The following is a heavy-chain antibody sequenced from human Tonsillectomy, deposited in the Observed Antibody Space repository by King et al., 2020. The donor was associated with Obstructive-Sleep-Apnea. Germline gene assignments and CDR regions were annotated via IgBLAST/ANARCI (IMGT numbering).Heavy chain of an antibody. CDR2: ISSSSSTI. J-gene: IGHJ2*01. V-gene: IGHV3-48*01. CDR3: ARVSSGSSWLGEPPPYWYFVL. CDR1: GFTFSSYS. D-gene: IGHD6-13*01. Sequence: VQLVESGGGLVQPGGSLRLSCAASGFTFSSYSMNWVRQAPGKGLEWVSYISSSSSTIYYADSVKGRFTISRDNAKNSLYLQMNSLRAEDTAVYYCARVSSGSSWLGEPPPYWYFVLWGRGTLVTVSS.